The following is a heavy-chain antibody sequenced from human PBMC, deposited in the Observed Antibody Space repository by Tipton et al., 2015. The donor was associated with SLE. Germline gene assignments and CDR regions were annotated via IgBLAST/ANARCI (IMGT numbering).Heavy chain of an antibody. CDR1: GGSFSGYY. Sequence: LRLSCAVYGGSFSGYYWSWIRQSPEKGLECIGEVNHSGSTNYNPSLKSRLTITLDTSKNQFSLRSNSVTAADTAVYFCARTRKDTGQSMRHYFYYMDVWSKGITVTVSS. V-gene: IGHV4-34*01. CDR3: ARTRKDTGQSMRHYFYYMDV. D-gene: IGHD7-27*01. CDR2: VNHSGST. J-gene: IGHJ6*03.